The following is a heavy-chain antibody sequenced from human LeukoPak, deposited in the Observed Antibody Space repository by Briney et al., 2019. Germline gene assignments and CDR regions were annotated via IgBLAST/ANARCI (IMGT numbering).Heavy chain of an antibody. D-gene: IGHD1-26*01. CDR2: ISWNGGST. J-gene: IGHJ4*02. V-gene: IGHV3-43*01. Sequence: GGSLRLSCAASGFTFDDYTMHWVRQAPGKGLEWVSLISWNGGSTYYADSVKGRFTISRDNNKNSLFLQMNSLRGEDTAVYYCARDFGQWELNGGYYFDYWGQGTLVTVSS. CDR3: ARDFGQWELNGGYYFDY. CDR1: GFTFDDYT.